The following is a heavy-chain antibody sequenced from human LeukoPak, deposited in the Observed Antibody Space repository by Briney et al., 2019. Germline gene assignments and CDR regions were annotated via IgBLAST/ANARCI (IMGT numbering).Heavy chain of an antibody. J-gene: IGHJ6*03. CDR3: ARGPLGYYYDSSGYYSYYYYYYMDV. CDR2: MNPNSGNT. V-gene: IGHV1-8*01. CDR1: GYTFTSYD. D-gene: IGHD3-22*01. Sequence: GESLKISCKASGYTFTSYDINWVRQATGQGLEWMGWMNPNSGNTGYAQKFQGRVTMTRNTSISTAYMELSSLRSEDTAVYYCARGPLGYYYDSSGYYSYYYYYYMDVWGKGTTVTVSS.